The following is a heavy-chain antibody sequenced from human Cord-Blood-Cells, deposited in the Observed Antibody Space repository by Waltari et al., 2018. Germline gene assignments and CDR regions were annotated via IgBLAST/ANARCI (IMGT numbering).Heavy chain of an antibody. CDR1: GGSFSGYY. CDR2: INHSGST. CDR3: ARLLVRGGRRQQLVCVEGYYYGMDV. J-gene: IGHJ6*02. D-gene: IGHD6-13*01. V-gene: IGHV4-34*01. Sequence: QVQLQQWGAGLLKPSETLSLTCAVYGGSFSGYYWSWIRQPPGTGLEWIGEINHSGSTNTHPSLMGGVTISVDTSKSQFSLKLSSVTAADTAVYYCARLLVRGGRRQQLVCVEGYYYGMDVWGQGTTVTVSS.